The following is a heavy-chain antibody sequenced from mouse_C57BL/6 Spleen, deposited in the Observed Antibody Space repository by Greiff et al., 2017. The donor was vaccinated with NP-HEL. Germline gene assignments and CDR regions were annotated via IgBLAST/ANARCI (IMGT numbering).Heavy chain of an antibody. CDR3: ASSRVTAWFAY. CDR2: IDPEDGET. Sequence: VQLQQSGAELVKPGASVKLSCTASGFTIKDYYMHWVKQRTEQGLEWIGRIDPEDGETKYAQKFQGKATITADTSSNTAYLQLSSLTSEDTAVSYCASSRVTAWFAYWGQGTMLTVSA. V-gene: IGHV14-2*01. CDR1: GFTIKDYY. J-gene: IGHJ3*01. D-gene: IGHD2-3*01.